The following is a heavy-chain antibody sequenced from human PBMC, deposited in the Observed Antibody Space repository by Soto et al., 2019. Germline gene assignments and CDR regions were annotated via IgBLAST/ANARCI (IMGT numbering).Heavy chain of an antibody. CDR3: ARHQTGITTAGGGRIDP. Sequence: QVQLVESGGGVVQPGRSLRLSCAASGFTFSTHAMHWVRQAPGKGLECVAIVSFDGSNKYYADSVKGRFTISRDNSKNALYLQMSGLTPEDTAFYYCARHQTGITTAGGGRIDPWGQGTLVTVSS. CDR2: VSFDGSNK. D-gene: IGHD6-13*01. V-gene: IGHV3-30-3*01. CDR1: GFTFSTHA. J-gene: IGHJ5*02.